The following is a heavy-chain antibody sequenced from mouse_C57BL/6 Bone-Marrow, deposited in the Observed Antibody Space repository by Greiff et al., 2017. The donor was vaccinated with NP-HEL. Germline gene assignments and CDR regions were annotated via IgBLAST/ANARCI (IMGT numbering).Heavy chain of an antibody. CDR1: GYTFTSYW. CDR3: AREAYGNYWEY. J-gene: IGHJ2*01. CDR2: IDPSDSYT. V-gene: IGHV1-50*01. Sequence: QVQLQQPGAELVKPGASVKPSCKASGYTFTSYWMQWVKQRPGQGLEWIGEIDPSDSYTNYTQKFQGKATLTVDTSSSTAYMQLSSLTSEDSAVYYCAREAYGNYWEYWGQGTTRTVSS. D-gene: IGHD2-1*01.